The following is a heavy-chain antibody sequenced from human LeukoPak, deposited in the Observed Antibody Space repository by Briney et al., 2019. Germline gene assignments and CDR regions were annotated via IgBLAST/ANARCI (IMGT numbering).Heavy chain of an antibody. J-gene: IGHJ4*02. Sequence: SGGSLRLSCAASGFTFSSYSMNWVRQAPGKGLEWVSSISSSSSYIYYADSVKGRFTISRDTAKNSLYLQMNSLRAEDTAVYYCASQSLVGATTSGGFDYWGQGTLVTVSP. CDR1: GFTFSSYS. CDR3: ASQSLVGATTSGGFDY. CDR2: ISSSSSYI. V-gene: IGHV3-21*01. D-gene: IGHD1-26*01.